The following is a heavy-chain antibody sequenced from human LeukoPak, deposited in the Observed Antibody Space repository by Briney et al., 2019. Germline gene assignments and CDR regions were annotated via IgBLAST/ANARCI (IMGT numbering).Heavy chain of an antibody. CDR1: GVSITSGDYY. D-gene: IGHD5-24*01. CDR3: ARIRWLQPDY. Sequence: SETLSLTCTVSGVSITSGDYYWSWIRQPPGKGLEWIGLTYYSGGTYYNPSLKSRVTISLDTSKNQFSLKLSSVTAADTAVYYCARIRWLQPDYWGQGTLVTVSS. CDR2: TYYSGGT. J-gene: IGHJ4*02. V-gene: IGHV4-30-4*01.